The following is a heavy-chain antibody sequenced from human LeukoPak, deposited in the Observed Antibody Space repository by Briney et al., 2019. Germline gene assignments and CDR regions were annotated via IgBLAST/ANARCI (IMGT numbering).Heavy chain of an antibody. CDR2: FDPEDGET. D-gene: IGHD3-22*01. V-gene: IGHV1-24*01. Sequence: ASVKVSCKVSGYTLTELSMHWVRQAPGKGLEWMGGFDPEDGETIYAQKFQGRVTMTEDTSTGTAYMELSSLRSEDTAVYYCATGPVTSSGYTTWGQGTLVTVSS. CDR1: GYTLTELS. CDR3: ATGPVTSSGYTT. J-gene: IGHJ5*02.